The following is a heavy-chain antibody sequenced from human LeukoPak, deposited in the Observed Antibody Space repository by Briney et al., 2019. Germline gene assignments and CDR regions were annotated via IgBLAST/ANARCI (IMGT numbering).Heavy chain of an antibody. CDR3: ARDLSSNWNNLAY. V-gene: IGHV3-20*04. J-gene: IGHJ4*02. CDR1: GFTFADYG. Sequence: PGGSLRLSCEDSGFTFADYGLSWVSQAPGKGLEWVAGINWSGDNTFYADSVKGRFTISRDNTKKTLYLQMNNLRGEDTATYYCARDLSSNWNNLAYWGQGTLVTVSS. D-gene: IGHD1/OR15-1a*01. CDR2: INWSGDNT.